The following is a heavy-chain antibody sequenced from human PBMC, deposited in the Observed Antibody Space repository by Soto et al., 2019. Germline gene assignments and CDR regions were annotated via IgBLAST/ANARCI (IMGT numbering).Heavy chain of an antibody. CDR2: ISAYNGNT. V-gene: IGHV1-18*04. CDR1: GYTFTNYG. J-gene: IGHJ5*02. Sequence: GASVKVSCKASGYTFTNYGISWVRQAPGQGLEWMGWISAYNGNTNYAQKLQGRVTMTTDTSTSTTYMELRSLRSDDTAVYYCARERRFGSIKTDHWFDPWGQGTLVTVSS. D-gene: IGHD3-16*01. CDR3: ARERRFGSIKTDHWFDP.